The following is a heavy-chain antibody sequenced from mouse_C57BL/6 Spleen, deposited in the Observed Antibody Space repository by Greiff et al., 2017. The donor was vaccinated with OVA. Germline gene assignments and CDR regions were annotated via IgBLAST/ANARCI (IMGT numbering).Heavy chain of an antibody. Sequence: VQLQQPGAELVRPGSSVKLSCKASGYTFSSYWMDWVKQRPGQGLEWIGNIYPSDSETHYNQKFKDKATLTVDKSSSTAYMQLSSLTSEDSAVYYCARKGASYGSSYWYLDDWGKGTTVTVSS. CDR3: ARKGASYGSSYWYLDD. CDR2: IYPSDSET. J-gene: IGHJ1*03. D-gene: IGHD1-1*01. CDR1: GYTFSSYW. V-gene: IGHV1-61*01.